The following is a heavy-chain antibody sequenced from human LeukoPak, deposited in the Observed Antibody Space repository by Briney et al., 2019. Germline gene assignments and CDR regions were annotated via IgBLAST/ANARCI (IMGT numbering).Heavy chain of an antibody. Sequence: PGGSLRLSCAASGFTFDDYGMSWVRQAPGKGLEWVSGINWNGGSTVYADSVKGRFTIPRDNAKNSLYLQMNSLRAEDTALYYCAREFRSVVVTALDYWGQGTLVTVSS. CDR2: INWNGGST. J-gene: IGHJ4*02. D-gene: IGHD2-21*02. V-gene: IGHV3-20*04. CDR1: GFTFDDYG. CDR3: AREFRSVVVTALDY.